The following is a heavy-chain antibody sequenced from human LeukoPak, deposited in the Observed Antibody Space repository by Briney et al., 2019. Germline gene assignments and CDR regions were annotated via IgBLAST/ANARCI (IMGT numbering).Heavy chain of an antibody. CDR1: GFSFISYS. J-gene: IGHJ4*02. V-gene: IGHV3-21*01. CDR3: ARDGDGLKPLDY. CDR2: ISSSSSDI. D-gene: IGHD5-24*01. Sequence: GGSLRLSCAASGFSFISYSMNWVRQAPGKGLEWVSSISSSSSDIYYADSVKGRFTISRHNAKNSLYLQMNSLRAEDTASYYCARDGDGLKPLDYWGQGTLVIVSS.